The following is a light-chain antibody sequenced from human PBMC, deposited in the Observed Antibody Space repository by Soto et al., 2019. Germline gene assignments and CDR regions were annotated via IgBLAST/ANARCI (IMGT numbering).Light chain of an antibody. CDR2: EVS. CDR1: SSDVGSYNL. Sequence: QSALTQPASVSGSPGQSITISCTGTSSDVGSYNLVSWYQQHPGKAPKLMIYEVSKRPSGVSNRFSGSKSGNTASLIISGLQAEDEADYYCCSYAGSIVFGGGTKVTVL. CDR3: CSYAGSIV. J-gene: IGLJ2*01. V-gene: IGLV2-23*02.